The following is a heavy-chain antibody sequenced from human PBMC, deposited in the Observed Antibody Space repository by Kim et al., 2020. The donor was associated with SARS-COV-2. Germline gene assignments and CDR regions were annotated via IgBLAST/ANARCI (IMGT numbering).Heavy chain of an antibody. V-gene: IGHV3-48*03. J-gene: IGHJ4*02. D-gene: IGHD3-3*01. CDR3: ARGWEGTYYDFWSGYYPPDY. Sequence: RFTISRDNAKNSLYLQMNSLRAEDTAVYYCARGWEGTYYDFWSGYYPPDYWGQGTLVTVSS.